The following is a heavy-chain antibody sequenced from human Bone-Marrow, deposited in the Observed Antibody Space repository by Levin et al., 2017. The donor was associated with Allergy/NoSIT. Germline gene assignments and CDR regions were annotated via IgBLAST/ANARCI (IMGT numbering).Heavy chain of an antibody. Sequence: GESLKISCAASGFTVSSNYMSWVRQAPGKGLEWVSVIYSGGSTYYADSVKGRFTISRDNSKNTLYLQMNSLRAEDTAVYYCARVTGGFSPVAGEYYYYGMDVWGQGTTVTVSS. CDR1: GFTVSSNY. J-gene: IGHJ6*02. CDR3: ARVTGGFSPVAGEYYYYGMDV. CDR2: IYSGGST. D-gene: IGHD6-19*01. V-gene: IGHV3-66*01.